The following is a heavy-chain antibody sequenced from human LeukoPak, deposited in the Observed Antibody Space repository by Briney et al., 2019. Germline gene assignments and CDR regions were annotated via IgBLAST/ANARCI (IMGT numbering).Heavy chain of an antibody. Sequence: GRSLRLSCAASGFTFSSYGMHWVRQAPGKGLEWVAVISYDGNNKYYADSVKGRFTISRDNSKNTLYLQMNSLRAEDTAVYYCAKELRGYYDSSGFDYWSQGTLVTVSS. CDR2: ISYDGNNK. CDR3: AKELRGYYDSSGFDY. D-gene: IGHD3-22*01. J-gene: IGHJ4*02. V-gene: IGHV3-30*18. CDR1: GFTFSSYG.